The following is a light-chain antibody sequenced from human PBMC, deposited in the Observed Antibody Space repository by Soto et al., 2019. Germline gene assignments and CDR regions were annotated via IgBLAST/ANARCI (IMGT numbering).Light chain of an antibody. CDR1: SSDIGGYTY. J-gene: IGLJ3*02. CDR3: SSYTTTSTGV. Sequence: QSVLTQPASVSGSPGQSITISCTGTSSDIGGYTYVSWYQQHPGKVPKLMIYEVSNRPSGVSTRFSGSKSGNTASLTISGLQAEDEADYYCSSYTTTSTGVFGGGTKVTVL. V-gene: IGLV2-14*01. CDR2: EVS.